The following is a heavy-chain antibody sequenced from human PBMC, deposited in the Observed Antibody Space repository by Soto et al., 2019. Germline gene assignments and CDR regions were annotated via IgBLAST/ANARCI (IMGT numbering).Heavy chain of an antibody. CDR2: INHSGST. D-gene: IGHD3-10*01. J-gene: IGHJ4*02. CDR3: ARGSGARALRG. V-gene: IGHV4-34*01. Sequence: SETLSLTCAVYGGSFSGYYWSWIRQPPGKGLEWIGEINHSGSTNYNPSLKSRVTISVDTSKNQFSLKLSSVTAADTAVYYCARGSGARALRGWGQGTLVTVSS. CDR1: GGSFSGYY.